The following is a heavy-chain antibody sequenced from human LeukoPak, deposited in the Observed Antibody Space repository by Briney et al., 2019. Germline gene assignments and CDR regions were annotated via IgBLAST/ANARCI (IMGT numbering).Heavy chain of an antibody. CDR2: IYYSGST. V-gene: IGHV4-39*01. Sequence: PSETLSLTCTVSGGSISSSSYYWGWIRQPPGEGLEWIGSIYYSGSTYYNPSLKSRVTISVDTSKNQFSLKLSSVTAADTAVYYCARQLGDDHDAFDIWGQGTMVTVSS. D-gene: IGHD2-21*02. J-gene: IGHJ3*02. CDR1: GGSISSSSYY. CDR3: ARQLGDDHDAFDI.